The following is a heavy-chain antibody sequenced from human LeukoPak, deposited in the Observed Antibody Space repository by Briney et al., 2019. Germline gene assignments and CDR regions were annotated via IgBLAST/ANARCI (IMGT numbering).Heavy chain of an antibody. CDR3: ARDPRADIVVVPATQAYY. CDR1: GFTFSSYW. V-gene: IGHV3-7*01. Sequence: GGSLRLSCAASGFTFSSYWMSWVRQAPGKGLEWVANIKQDGSEKYYVDSVKGRFTISRDNAKSSLYLQMNSLRAEDTAVYYCARDPRADIVVVPATQAYYWGQGTLVTVSS. CDR2: IKQDGSEK. D-gene: IGHD2-2*01. J-gene: IGHJ4*02.